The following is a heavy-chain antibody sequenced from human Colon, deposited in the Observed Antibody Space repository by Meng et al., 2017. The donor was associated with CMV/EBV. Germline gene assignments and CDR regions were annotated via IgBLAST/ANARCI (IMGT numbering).Heavy chain of an antibody. CDR1: GFTFSTYW. J-gene: IGHJ4*02. CDR2: ISGDGGMT. D-gene: IGHD1-26*01. CDR3: ARGVGESLGWEMGY. Sequence: VPVVESGGGLVQPGGSLRLSCAASGFTFSTYWMHWVRQGPGKGPVWLSRISGDGGMTSYADSVKGRFTISRDNAKNTLYLQMNSLRVEDTAVYYCARGVGESLGWEMGYWGQGTLVTVSS. V-gene: IGHV3-74*01.